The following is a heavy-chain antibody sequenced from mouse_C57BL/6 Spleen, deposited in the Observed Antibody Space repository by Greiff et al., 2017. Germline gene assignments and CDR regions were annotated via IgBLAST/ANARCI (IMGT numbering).Heavy chain of an antibody. CDR1: GYTFTDYN. D-gene: IGHD2-5*01. CDR2: INPNNGGT. V-gene: IGHV1-18*01. CDR3: ARRGPYYSNFWFAY. J-gene: IGHJ3*01. Sequence: EVQLQQSGPELVKPGASVRIPCKASGYTFTDYNMDWVKQSHGKSLEWIGDINPNNGGTIYNQKFKGQATLTVDKSSSTAYMELRSLTSEDTAVYYCARRGPYYSNFWFAYWGQGTLVTVSA.